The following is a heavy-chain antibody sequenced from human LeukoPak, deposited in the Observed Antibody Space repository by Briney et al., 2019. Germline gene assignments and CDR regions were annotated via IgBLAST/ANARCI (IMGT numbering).Heavy chain of an antibody. D-gene: IGHD3-10*01. CDR3: ARTATITMVRGFGWFDP. Sequence: EASVKVSCKASGYTFTAYYIHWVRQAPGQGLEWMGWINPNSGGTNYAQKFQGRVTMTRDTSISTAYMELSRLRSDDTAVYYCARTATITMVRGFGWFDPRGQGTLVTVSS. CDR2: INPNSGGT. CDR1: GYTFTAYY. V-gene: IGHV1-2*02. J-gene: IGHJ5*02.